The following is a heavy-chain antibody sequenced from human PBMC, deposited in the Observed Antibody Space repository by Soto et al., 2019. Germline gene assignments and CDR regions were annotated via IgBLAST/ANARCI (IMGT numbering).Heavy chain of an antibody. CDR2: IIPIFGTA. D-gene: IGHD6-13*01. V-gene: IGHV1-69*13. CDR3: AKIAAAGNPEEYLYYFDY. CDR1: GGTFSSYA. J-gene: IGHJ4*02. Sequence: ASVKVSCKASGGTFSSYAISWVRQAPGQGLEWMGGIIPIFGTANYAQKFQGRVTITADESTSTAYMELSSLRSEDTAVYYCAKIAAAGNPEEYLYYFDYWGQGTLVTVSS.